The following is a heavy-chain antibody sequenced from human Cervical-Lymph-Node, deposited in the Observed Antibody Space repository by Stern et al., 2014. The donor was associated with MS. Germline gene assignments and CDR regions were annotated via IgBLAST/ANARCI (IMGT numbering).Heavy chain of an antibody. CDR3: ARQGGRYSPKN. CDR2: ISYSGST. D-gene: IGHD1-1*01. J-gene: IGHJ4*02. Sequence: QVQLQESGPGLVKPSETLSLTCTVSGGSISSSGFFWGWIRQPPGKGLEWIGTISYSGSTYYNLSLKRRVTVPADPPKNQFSLKLGSVTAADTAVYYCARQGGRYSPKNWGKGTLVTVSS. V-gene: IGHV4-39*01. CDR1: GGSISSSGFF.